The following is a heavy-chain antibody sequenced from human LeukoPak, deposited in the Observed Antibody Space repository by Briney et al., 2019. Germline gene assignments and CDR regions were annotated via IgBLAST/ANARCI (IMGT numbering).Heavy chain of an antibody. V-gene: IGHV3-21*01. CDR3: ARDNWFDP. CDR1: GFTFSSYS. J-gene: IGHJ5*02. Sequence: PGGSLRLSCAASGFTFSSYSMNWVRQAPGKGLEWVSSISGSSSYIYYADSVKGRFTISRDNAKNSLYLQMNSLRAEDTAVYYCARDNWFDPWGQGTLVTVSS. CDR2: ISGSSSYI.